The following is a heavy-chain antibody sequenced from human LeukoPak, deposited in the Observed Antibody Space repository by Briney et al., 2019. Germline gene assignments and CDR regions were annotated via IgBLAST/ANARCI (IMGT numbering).Heavy chain of an antibody. Sequence: GGSLRLSCGASGFSFSSYSMNWVRQAPGKGLEWVSAISGSGGSTYYADSVKGRFTISRDNSKNTLYLQMNSLRAEDTAVYYCAKVPQTRYYDFWSGRYDYWGQGTLVTVSS. CDR2: ISGSGGST. CDR1: GFSFSSYS. V-gene: IGHV3-23*01. D-gene: IGHD3-3*01. CDR3: AKVPQTRYYDFWSGRYDY. J-gene: IGHJ4*02.